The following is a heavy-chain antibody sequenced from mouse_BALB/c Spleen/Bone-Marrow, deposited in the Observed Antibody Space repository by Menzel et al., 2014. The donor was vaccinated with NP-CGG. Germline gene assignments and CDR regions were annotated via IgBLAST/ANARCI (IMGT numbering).Heavy chain of an antibody. D-gene: IGHD1-1*01. V-gene: IGHV1S81*02. CDR1: GYTFTNYW. J-gene: IGHJ1*01. Sequence: QVQLQQSGAEVVKPGASVRLSCKTSGYTFTNYWMHWVKQRPGQGLEWIGDINPSNGRATYSEKFKSKATLTVDTSSSTAYMQLSSLTPEDSAVYYCVRYYNYYFDVWGAGTTVTVSS. CDR2: INPSNGRA. CDR3: VRYYNYYFDV.